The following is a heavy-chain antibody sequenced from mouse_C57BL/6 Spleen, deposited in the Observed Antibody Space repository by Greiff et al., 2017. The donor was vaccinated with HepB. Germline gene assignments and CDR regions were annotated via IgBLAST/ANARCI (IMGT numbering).Heavy chain of an antibody. J-gene: IGHJ3*01. D-gene: IGHD3-3*01. CDR3: VMGDTRAWFAY. CDR1: GFSFNTYA. CDR2: IRSKSNNYAT. Sequence: EVHLVESGGGLVQPKGSLKLSCAASGFSFNTYAMNWVRQAPGKGLEWVARIRSKSNNYATYYADSVKDRFTISRDDSESMLYLQMNNLKTEDTAMYYCVMGDTRAWFAYWGQGTLVTVSA. V-gene: IGHV10-1*01.